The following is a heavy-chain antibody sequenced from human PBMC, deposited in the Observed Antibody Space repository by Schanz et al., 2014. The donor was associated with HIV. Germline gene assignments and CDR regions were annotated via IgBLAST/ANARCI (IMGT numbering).Heavy chain of an antibody. CDR1: GFTLSSYW. J-gene: IGHJ4*02. CDR2: VWYDGSNK. Sequence: VEVVESGGGVAQPGGSLRLSCAASGFTLSSYWVHWVRQAPGKGLVWVALVWYDGSNKYYVDSVKGRFTISRDNSKNTLHLQMNSLRAEDTAVYYCARDGSLNRGFDYWGQGTLVTVSS. CDR3: ARDGSLNRGFDY. D-gene: IGHD3-10*01. V-gene: IGHV3-33*08.